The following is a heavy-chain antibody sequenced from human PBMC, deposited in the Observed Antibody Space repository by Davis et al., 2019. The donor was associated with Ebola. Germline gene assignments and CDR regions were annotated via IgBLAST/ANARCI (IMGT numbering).Heavy chain of an antibody. D-gene: IGHD3-22*01. CDR1: GYTFTSYG. CDR3: STYYYDSSGYYLDI. J-gene: IGHJ6*02. CDR2: ISAYNGNT. Sequence: ASVKVSCKASGYTFTSYGITWVRQAPGQGLEWMGWISAYNGNTNYAQKLQGRVTMTTDTSISTAYMELSRLRSDDTAVYYCSTYYYDSSGYYLDIWGQGTTVTVSS. V-gene: IGHV1-18*04.